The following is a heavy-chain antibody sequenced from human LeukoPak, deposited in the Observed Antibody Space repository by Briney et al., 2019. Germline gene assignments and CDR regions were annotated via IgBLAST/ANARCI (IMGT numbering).Heavy chain of an antibody. CDR1: GGTFSSYA. V-gene: IGHV1-69*04. CDR2: IIPILGIA. J-gene: IGHJ1*01. CDR3: ASASYYYDSSGYSGPFQH. D-gene: IGHD3-22*01. Sequence: ASVKVSCKASGGTFSSYAISWVRQAPGQGLEWMGRIIPILGIANYAQKFQGRVTTTADKSTSTAYMELSSLRSEDTAVYYCASASYYYDSSGYSGPFQHWGQGTLVTVSS.